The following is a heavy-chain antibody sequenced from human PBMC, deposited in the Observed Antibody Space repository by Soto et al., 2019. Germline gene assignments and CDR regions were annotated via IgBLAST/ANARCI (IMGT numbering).Heavy chain of an antibody. J-gene: IGHJ3*02. D-gene: IGHD3-16*01. CDR3: ARSLGMEWRLRGAFDI. CDR2: ISAYNGNT. CDR1: GYTFTSYG. V-gene: IGHV1-18*04. Sequence: ASVKVSCKASGYTFTSYGISWVRQAPGQGLEWMGWISAYNGNTNYAQKLQGRVTMTTDTSTSTAYMELRSLRSDDTAVYYCARSLGMEWRLRGAFDIWGQWTLVTVSS.